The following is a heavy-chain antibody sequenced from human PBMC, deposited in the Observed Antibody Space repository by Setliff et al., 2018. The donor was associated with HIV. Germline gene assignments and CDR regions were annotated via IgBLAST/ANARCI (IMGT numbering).Heavy chain of an antibody. D-gene: IGHD3-22*01. Sequence: SETLSLTCTVAGASVISRDYYWTWIRQRPGKGLEWIGYIYYSGSTYSSPSLKGRLSMSLDTSTNQFSLKLSSVTAADTAVYYCARAPITMIVVVNYGMDAWGQGTTVTVSS. V-gene: IGHV4-30-4*08. J-gene: IGHJ6*02. CDR2: IYYSGST. CDR1: GASVISRDYY. CDR3: ARAPITMIVVVNYGMDA.